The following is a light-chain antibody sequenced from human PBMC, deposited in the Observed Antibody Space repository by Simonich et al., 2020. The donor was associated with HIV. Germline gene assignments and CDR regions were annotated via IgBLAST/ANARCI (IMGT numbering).Light chain of an antibody. V-gene: IGKV3-20*01. CDR1: QDVRNNY. CDR2: GAS. CDR3: QQYGSSPLT. Sequence: EIVLTQSPGTMSLSPGERDTLSCRASQDVRNNYLTWYQQKPGQPPRLRIYGASSRATGIPDRFSGSGSGTDFILTISRLEPEDFAVYYCQQYGSSPLTFGGGTKVEIK. J-gene: IGKJ4*01.